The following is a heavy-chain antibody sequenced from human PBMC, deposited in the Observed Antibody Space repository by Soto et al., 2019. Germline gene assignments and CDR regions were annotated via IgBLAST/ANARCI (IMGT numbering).Heavy chain of an antibody. V-gene: IGHV4-34*01. CDR3: ARAVWSGYYAGFKPYYYYYYMDV. Sequence: SETLSLTCAVYGGSFSGYYWSWIRQPPGKGLEWIGEINHSGSTNYNPSLKSRVTISVDTSKNQFSLRLSSVTAADTAVYYCARAVWSGYYAGFKPYYYYYYMDVWGKGTTVTVSS. J-gene: IGHJ6*03. CDR2: INHSGST. CDR1: GGSFSGYY. D-gene: IGHD3-3*01.